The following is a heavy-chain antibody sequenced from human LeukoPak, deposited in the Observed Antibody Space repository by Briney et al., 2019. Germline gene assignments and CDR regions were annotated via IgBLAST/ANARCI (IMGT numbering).Heavy chain of an antibody. CDR3: AREEIYYDFWSGPSSKDRNWFDP. Sequence: SSGTLSLTCTVSGGSISSGDYYWSWIRQPPGKGLEWIGYIYYSGSTYYNPSLKSRVTISVDTSKNQFSLRLSSVTAADTAVYYCAREEIYYDFWSGPSSKDRNWFDPWGQGTLVTVSS. V-gene: IGHV4-30-4*01. J-gene: IGHJ5*02. CDR2: IYYSGST. D-gene: IGHD3-3*01. CDR1: GGSISSGDYY.